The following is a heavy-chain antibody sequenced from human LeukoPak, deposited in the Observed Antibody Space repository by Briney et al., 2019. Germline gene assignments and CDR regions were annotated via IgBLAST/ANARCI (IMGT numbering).Heavy chain of an antibody. V-gene: IGHV1-18*01. D-gene: IGHD2-15*01. Sequence: GASVKVSCKASGYTFTSYGISWVRQAPGQGLEWMGWISAYNGNTNYAQKPQGRVTMTTDTSTSTAYMELRSLRSDDTAVYYCARVHPLDIVVVVAATRNWFDPWGQGTLVTVSS. J-gene: IGHJ5*02. CDR2: ISAYNGNT. CDR3: ARVHPLDIVVVVAATRNWFDP. CDR1: GYTFTSYG.